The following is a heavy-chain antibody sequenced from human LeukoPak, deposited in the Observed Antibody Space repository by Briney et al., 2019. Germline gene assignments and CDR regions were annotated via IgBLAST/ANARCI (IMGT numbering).Heavy chain of an antibody. CDR3: ATDVASKWFGEKRGPYGMDV. CDR1: GYTFTSYG. CDR2: ISAYNGNT. J-gene: IGHJ6*02. Sequence: ASVKVSCKASGYTFTSYGISWVRQAPGQGLEWMGWISAYNGNTNYAQKLQGRVTMTTDTSTSTAYMELRSLRSDDTAVYYCATDVASKWFGEKRGPYGMDVWGQGTTVTVSS. V-gene: IGHV1-18*01. D-gene: IGHD3-10*01.